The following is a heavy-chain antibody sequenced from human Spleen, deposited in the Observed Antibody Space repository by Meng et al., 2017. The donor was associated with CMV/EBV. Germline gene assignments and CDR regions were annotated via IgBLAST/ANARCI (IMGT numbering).Heavy chain of an antibody. CDR1: GFTFSSYS. CDR2: ISSSSSYI. Sequence: GESLKISCAASGFTFSSYSMNWVRQAPGKGLEWVSSISSSSSYIYYADSVKGRFTISRDNAKNSLYLQMDSLRAEDTAVYYCARGYGYFDYWGQGTLVTVSS. CDR3: ARGYGYFDY. V-gene: IGHV3-21*01. D-gene: IGHD3-10*01. J-gene: IGHJ4*02.